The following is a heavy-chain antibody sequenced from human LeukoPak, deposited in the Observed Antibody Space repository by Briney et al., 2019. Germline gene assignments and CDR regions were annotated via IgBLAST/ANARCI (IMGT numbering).Heavy chain of an antibody. J-gene: IGHJ5*02. CDR2: ISGSGYT. CDR1: GSTFSNYY. V-gene: IGHV3-69-1*01. Sequence: GGSLRLSCAASGSTFSNYYMNWVRPAPEKGLEWISSISGSGYTYYADSVKGRFTISRDNAKNSLYLQMNSLRADDTAMYYCVRIPNTANFPNWFDPWGQGTLVTVSS. D-gene: IGHD2-21*02. CDR3: VRIPNTANFPNWFDP.